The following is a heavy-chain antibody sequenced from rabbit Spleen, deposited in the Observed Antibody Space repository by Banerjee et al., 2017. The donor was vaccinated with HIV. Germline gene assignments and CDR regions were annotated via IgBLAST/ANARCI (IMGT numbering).Heavy chain of an antibody. CDR2: IYISGGGT. V-gene: IGHV1S45*01. CDR1: GFSFSGSSY. J-gene: IGHJ4*01. CDR3: VRDPRLVNGGSADYIAVPNL. D-gene: IGHD1-1*01. Sequence: QQQLEESGGGLVQPGRSLALTCTASGFSFSGSSYMCWVRQAPGKGLEWIGCIYISGGGTWYATWAKGRFTISKTSSTTVTLKMTSLTAADTATYFCVRDPRLVNGGSADYIAVPNLWGPGTLVTVS.